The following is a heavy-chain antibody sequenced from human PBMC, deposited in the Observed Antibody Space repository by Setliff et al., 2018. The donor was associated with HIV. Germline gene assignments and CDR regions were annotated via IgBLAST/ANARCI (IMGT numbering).Heavy chain of an antibody. V-gene: IGHV3-11*06. Sequence: GGSLRLSCTASGFTFSDYYMSWIRQAPGKGLEWVSYISSSSTYTNYLDSVKGRFTISRDNAKNTLYLQMNSLRAEDTAVYYCAKDLGSIGYCSGGSCRDYYYGMDVWGQGTTVTVSS. CDR3: AKDLGSIGYCSGGSCRDYYYGMDV. D-gene: IGHD2-15*01. CDR2: ISSSSTYT. CDR1: GFTFSDYY. J-gene: IGHJ6*02.